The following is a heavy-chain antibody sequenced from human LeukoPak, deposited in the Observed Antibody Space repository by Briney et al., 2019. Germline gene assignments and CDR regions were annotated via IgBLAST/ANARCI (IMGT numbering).Heavy chain of an antibody. Sequence: SETLSLTCAVSGGTFRGYYWSWIRQPPGKGLAWIGEIDHTGSTNYNRSLESRVTLSVDTSKSQVSLNLNSVTAADTAVYYCARGLRFHVGSGNWFDLWGQGTLVTVSS. CDR3: ARGLRFHVGSGNWFDL. CDR1: GGTFRGYY. D-gene: IGHD3-10*01. V-gene: IGHV4-34*01. J-gene: IGHJ5*02. CDR2: IDHTGST.